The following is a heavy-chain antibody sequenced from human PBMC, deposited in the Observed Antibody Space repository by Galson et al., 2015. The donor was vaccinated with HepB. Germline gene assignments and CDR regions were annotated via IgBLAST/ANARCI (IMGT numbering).Heavy chain of an antibody. CDR3: ARGSSGWYYFDY. V-gene: IGHV5-10-1*01. J-gene: IGHJ4*02. CDR1: GYSFTSYW. CDR2: IDPSDSYI. D-gene: IGHD6-19*01. Sequence: QSGAEVKKPGESLRISCKGSGYSFTSYWISWVRQMPGTGLEWVGRIDPSDSYINYSPSFQGHVTISADKSISTAYLQWSSLKASDTAMYYCARGSSGWYYFDYWGQGTLVTVSS.